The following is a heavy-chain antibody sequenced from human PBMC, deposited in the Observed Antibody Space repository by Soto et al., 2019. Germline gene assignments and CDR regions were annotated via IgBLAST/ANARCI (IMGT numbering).Heavy chain of an antibody. CDR1: GDSISTRSNY. CDR2: IYYTGGT. J-gene: IGHJ1*01. V-gene: IGHV4-39*02. Sequence: QLQLQESGPGLVKPSETLSLTCTVSGDSISTRSNYWAWIRQPPGKGLEWIGSIYYTGGTYYNPSLKSRVTLFLDTSKNQFSLKLNSVTAADTAVYYCAREGPPIRAHNPPEYFQHWGQGTPVTVSS. CDR3: AREGPPIRAHNPPEYFQH.